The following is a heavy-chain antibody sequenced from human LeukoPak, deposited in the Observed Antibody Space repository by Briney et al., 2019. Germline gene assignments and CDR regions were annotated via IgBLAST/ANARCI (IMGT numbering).Heavy chain of an antibody. D-gene: IGHD2-15*01. CDR3: ARGLVGGSPSDY. CDR2: MNPNSGNT. CDR1: GYTFTSYD. Sequence: ASVKVSCKASGYTFTSYDINWVRQAPGQGLEWMGWMNPNSGNTGYAQKFQGRVTITRNTSISTAYMELSSLRSEDTAVYYCARGLVGGSPSDYWGQGTLVTVSS. J-gene: IGHJ4*02. V-gene: IGHV1-8*03.